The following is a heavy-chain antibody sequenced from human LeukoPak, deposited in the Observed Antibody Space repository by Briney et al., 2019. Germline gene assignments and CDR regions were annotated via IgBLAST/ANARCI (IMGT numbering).Heavy chain of an antibody. Sequence: PSETLSLTCAVYGGSFSGYYWSWIRQPPGKGLEWIGEINHSGSTNYNPSLKSRVTISVDTSKNQFSLKLSSVTAADTAVYYCARANQLLYGPDAFDIWGQGTMVTVSS. D-gene: IGHD2-2*02. CDR2: INHSGST. J-gene: IGHJ3*02. CDR1: GGSFSGYY. V-gene: IGHV4-34*01. CDR3: ARANQLLYGPDAFDI.